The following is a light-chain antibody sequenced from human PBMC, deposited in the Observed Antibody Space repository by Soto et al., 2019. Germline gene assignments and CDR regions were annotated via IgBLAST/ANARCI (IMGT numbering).Light chain of an antibody. Sequence: DIPMTQSPSTLSASVGDRVTITCRASQSISSWLAWYQQKPGKAPKLLIYQASTLENGVPSRFSGSGSGTEFTLTISSLQPDDFATYYCQQYNRYWTFGQGTKVEVK. V-gene: IGKV1-5*03. CDR2: QAS. CDR1: QSISSW. J-gene: IGKJ1*01. CDR3: QQYNRYWT.